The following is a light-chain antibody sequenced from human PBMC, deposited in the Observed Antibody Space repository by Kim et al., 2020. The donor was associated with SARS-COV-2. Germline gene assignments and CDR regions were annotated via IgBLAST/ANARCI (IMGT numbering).Light chain of an antibody. V-gene: IGLV3-25*03. CDR2: KDS. CDR1: ALPKQY. J-gene: IGLJ3*02. Sequence: SPGQTARITCSGDALPKQYAYWYQQKPGQAPVLVIYKDSVRPSGIPERFSGSSSGTTVTLTISGVQAEDEADYYCQSADSSGTPWVFGGGTQLTVL. CDR3: QSADSSGTPWV.